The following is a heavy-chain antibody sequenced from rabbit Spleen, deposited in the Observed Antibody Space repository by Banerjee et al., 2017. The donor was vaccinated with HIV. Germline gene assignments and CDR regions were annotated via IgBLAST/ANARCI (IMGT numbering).Heavy chain of an antibody. Sequence: QLEESAGGLVQPGGSLKLSCKASGFTLSSYYMNWVRRAAGKGLEWIGCIVPVFGITYYAKWVNGRFSISRKNAKNAVFLKMTSLAAEDTATYFGARDGAGNSYFALWGPGTLVTVS. J-gene: IGHJ4*01. D-gene: IGHD8-1*01. CDR2: IVPVFGIT. V-gene: IGHV1S7*01. CDR3: ARDGAGNSYFAL. CDR1: GFTLSSYY.